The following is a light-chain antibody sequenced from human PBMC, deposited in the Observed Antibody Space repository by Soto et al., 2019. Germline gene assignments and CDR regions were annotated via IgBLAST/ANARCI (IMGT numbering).Light chain of an antibody. CDR1: GSNIGSNT. CDR2: LNN. V-gene: IGLV1-44*01. J-gene: IGLJ1*01. CDR3: AAWDDSLNGYV. Sequence: QSVLTQPPSASGTPGQRVTISCSGIGSNIGSNTVNWYQQLPGTAPKLLIYLNNQRPSGVPDRFSGSKSGTSASLAISGLQSEDEADYYCAAWDDSLNGYVFGAGTKVTVL.